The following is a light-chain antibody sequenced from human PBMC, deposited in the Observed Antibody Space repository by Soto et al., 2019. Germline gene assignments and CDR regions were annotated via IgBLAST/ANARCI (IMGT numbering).Light chain of an antibody. CDR3: QQYNNWPLT. V-gene: IGKV1-17*01. J-gene: IGKJ4*01. CDR2: AAS. CDR1: QGIRDA. Sequence: DIQMTQSPSSLSASVGDRVTITCRASQGIRDALGWYQQKPGKAPKRLIYAASSLQSGVPSRFSGSGSGTEFTLTISSLQSEDFAVYYCQQYNNWPLTFGGGTKVEIK.